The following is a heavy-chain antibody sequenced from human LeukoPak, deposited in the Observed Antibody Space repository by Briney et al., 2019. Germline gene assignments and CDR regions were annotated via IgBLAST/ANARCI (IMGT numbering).Heavy chain of an antibody. V-gene: IGHV3-48*01. CDR1: GFTFSSYE. Sequence: QTGGSLRLSCAASGFTFSSYEMNWVRQAPGKGLEWVSYISTSSSTIYYADSVKGRFTISRDNAKNSLYLQMNSLRAGDTALYYCAKGTTGTTSRYFDYWGQGTLVTVSS. D-gene: IGHD1-1*01. J-gene: IGHJ4*02. CDR3: AKGTTGTTSRYFDY. CDR2: ISTSSSTI.